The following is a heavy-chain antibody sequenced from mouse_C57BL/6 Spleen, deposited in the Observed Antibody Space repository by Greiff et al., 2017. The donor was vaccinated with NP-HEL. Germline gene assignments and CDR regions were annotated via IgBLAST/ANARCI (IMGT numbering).Heavy chain of an antibody. Sequence: QVQLQQPGAELVRPGSSVKLSCKASGYTFTSYWMDWVKQRPGQGLEWIGNIYPSDSETHYTQKFKDKATLTVDKSSSTAYMQLSSLTSEDSADYYFARRYVGAMDYWGQGTSVTVSS. J-gene: IGHJ4*01. V-gene: IGHV1-61*01. D-gene: IGHD1-1*01. CDR3: ARRYVGAMDY. CDR2: IYPSDSET. CDR1: GYTFTSYW.